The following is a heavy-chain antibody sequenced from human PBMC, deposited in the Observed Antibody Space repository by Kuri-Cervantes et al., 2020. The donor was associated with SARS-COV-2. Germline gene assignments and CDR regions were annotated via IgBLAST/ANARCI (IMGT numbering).Heavy chain of an antibody. D-gene: IGHD6-19*01. CDR3: ARLAVYYYYMDV. Sequence: ASVKVSCKVSGYTLTELSMHWVRQAPGKGLEWMGGFDPEDGETIYAQKFQGRVTMTEDTSTDTAYMELRSLRSDDTAVYYCARLAVYYYYMDVWGKGTTVTSP. CDR2: FDPEDGET. CDR1: GYTLTELS. J-gene: IGHJ6*03. V-gene: IGHV1-24*01.